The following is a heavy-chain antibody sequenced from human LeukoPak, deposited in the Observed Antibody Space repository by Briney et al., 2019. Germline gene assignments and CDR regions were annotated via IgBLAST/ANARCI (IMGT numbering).Heavy chain of an antibody. CDR1: GFTFSSYA. Sequence: QSGGSLRLSCAASGFTFSSYAMSWVRQAPGKGLEWVSAISGSGGSTYYADSVKGRFTISRDNSMNTLYLQMNSLRAEDTAVYYCAKASSGWDNWFDPWGQGTLVTVSS. D-gene: IGHD6-19*01. J-gene: IGHJ5*02. CDR2: ISGSGGST. V-gene: IGHV3-23*01. CDR3: AKASSGWDNWFDP.